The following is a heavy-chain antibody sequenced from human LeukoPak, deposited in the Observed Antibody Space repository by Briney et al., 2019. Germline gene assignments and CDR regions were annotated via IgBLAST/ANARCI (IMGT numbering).Heavy chain of an antibody. D-gene: IGHD6-13*01. J-gene: IGHJ4*02. Sequence: ASVKVSCKASGYTFTSYYIHWVRQAPGQGLEWMGIINPRGGGTNYAQKFQGRVTMTRDMSTSTVFMELTSLRSDDTAVYYCARGVSIAAAPHFDYWGQGTLVTVSS. CDR3: ARGVSIAAAPHFDY. V-gene: IGHV1-46*01. CDR1: GYTFTSYY. CDR2: INPRGGGT.